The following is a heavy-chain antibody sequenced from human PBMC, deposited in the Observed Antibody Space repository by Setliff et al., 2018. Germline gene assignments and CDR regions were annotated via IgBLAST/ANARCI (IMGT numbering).Heavy chain of an antibody. D-gene: IGHD2-15*01. J-gene: IGHJ4*02. V-gene: IGHV1-18*01. CDR1: GYNFITFG. CDR3: TRGRGPRVVVAVPLDH. CDR2: ISPYNGDA. Sequence: ASVKVSCKTSGYNFITFGVNWVRQVPGQGFEWMGWISPYNGDANYAQKFQGRVTMTTDTSTGTAYMELRALNYDDTAVYYGTRGRGPRVVVAVPLDHWGQGTLVTVSS.